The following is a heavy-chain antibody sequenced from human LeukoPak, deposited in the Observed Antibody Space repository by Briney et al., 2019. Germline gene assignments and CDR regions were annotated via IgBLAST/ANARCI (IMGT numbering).Heavy chain of an antibody. Sequence: GGSLRLSCAGSGFTFGGYGMHWFRQTPGKGLEWVAVIAYDGSRAFYADSVKGRFTISRDNSKNTMSVQVDDLRAEDTAVYYCTRFNNDHFDYWGQGTLVTVSS. V-gene: IGHV3-33*01. CDR1: GFTFGGYG. J-gene: IGHJ4*02. CDR2: IAYDGSRA. CDR3: TRFNNDHFDY. D-gene: IGHD1/OR15-1a*01.